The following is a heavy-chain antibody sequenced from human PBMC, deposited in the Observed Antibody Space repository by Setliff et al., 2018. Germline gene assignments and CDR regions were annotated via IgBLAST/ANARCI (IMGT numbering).Heavy chain of an antibody. CDR1: GHIFSSYG. D-gene: IGHD2-15*01. Sequence: ASVKVSCKASGHIFSSYGLSWVRQAPGQGLEWMGRISTYNGVANYAQRFQGRVTMTTDTSTRAAYMELRSLRSDDTAVYYCAISSLSICSGGSCPNAFDIWGQGTLVTVSS. J-gene: IGHJ3*02. V-gene: IGHV1-18*04. CDR3: AISSLSICSGGSCPNAFDI. CDR2: ISTYNGVA.